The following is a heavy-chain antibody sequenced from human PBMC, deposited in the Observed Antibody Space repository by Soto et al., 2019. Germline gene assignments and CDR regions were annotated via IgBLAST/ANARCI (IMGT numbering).Heavy chain of an antibody. Sequence: GGSLRLSCVASGFTFTKYSMNWVRQAPGKGLEWVSYISYSGETKYYADSLKGRYAISRDDAKNSVYLQMNSLRDEDTAFYYCVRGVVVVVGSTAENFDHWGQGTLVTVSS. V-gene: IGHV3-48*02. CDR3: VRGVVVVVGSTAENFDH. CDR2: ISYSGETK. D-gene: IGHD2-15*01. CDR1: GFTFTKYS. J-gene: IGHJ4*02.